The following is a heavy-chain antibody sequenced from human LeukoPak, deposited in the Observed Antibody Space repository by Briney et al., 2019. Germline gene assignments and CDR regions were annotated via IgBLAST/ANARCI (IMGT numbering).Heavy chain of an antibody. D-gene: IGHD2/OR15-2a*01. J-gene: IGHJ6*02. CDR1: GGSISSSSYY. V-gene: IGHV4-39*07. Sequence: SEILSLTCTVSGGSISSSSYYWGWIRQPPGKGLEWIGTIYYSGSTYYNPSLKSRVTISVDTSKSRFSLKLSSVTAADTAVYYCARDSIVINYYYGMDVWGQGTTVTVSS. CDR3: ARDSIVINYYYGMDV. CDR2: IYYSGST.